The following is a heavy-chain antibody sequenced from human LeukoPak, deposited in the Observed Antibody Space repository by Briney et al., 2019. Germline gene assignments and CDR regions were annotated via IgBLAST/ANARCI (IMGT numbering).Heavy chain of an antibody. CDR2: IYYSGST. D-gene: IGHD5-24*01. CDR3: ARRGGYNEVDY. CDR1: GCTISSSSYY. J-gene: IGHJ4*02. Sequence: SETLSLTCTVSGCTISSSSYYWGWIRQPPGKGLEWIASIYYSGSTYYNPSLKSRVTISVDTSKNQFSLKLSSVTAADTAVYYCARRGGYNEVDYWGQGTLVTVSS. V-gene: IGHV4-39*01.